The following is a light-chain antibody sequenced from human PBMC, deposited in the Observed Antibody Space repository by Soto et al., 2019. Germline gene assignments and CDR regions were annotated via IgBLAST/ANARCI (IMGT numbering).Light chain of an antibody. J-gene: IGKJ4*01. CDR1: QTISSW. CDR2: AAS. V-gene: IGKV1-27*01. CDR3: QKYNSAPLT. Sequence: DMQMTQSPSTLSGSLGAGVTITCLASQTISSWLAWYQQKPGKIPNLLIYAASTLQAGVPSRFSGSGSGTDFTLTISSLQPEDVAAYYCQKYNSAPLTFGGGTKVDIK.